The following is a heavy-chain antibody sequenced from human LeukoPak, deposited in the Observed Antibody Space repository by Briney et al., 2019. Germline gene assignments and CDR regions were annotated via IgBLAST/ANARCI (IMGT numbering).Heavy chain of an antibody. D-gene: IGHD2-2*02. CDR1: GGSISSSSYY. CDR3: ARDRRDERRYCSSTSCYTPYYYYGMDV. Sequence: SETLSLTCTVSGGSISSSSYYWGWIRQPPGKGLEWIGSIYYSGSTYYNPSLKSRVTISVDTSKNQFSLKLSSVTAADTAVYYCARDRRDERRYCSSTSCYTPYYYYGMDVWGQGTTVTVSS. CDR2: IYYSGST. V-gene: IGHV4-39*07. J-gene: IGHJ6*02.